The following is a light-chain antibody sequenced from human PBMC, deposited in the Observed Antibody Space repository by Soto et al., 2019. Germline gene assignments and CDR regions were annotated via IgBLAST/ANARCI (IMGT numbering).Light chain of an antibody. CDR2: DVN. Sequence: SVLTQPRSVSGSPGQSVTISCTGTSSDVGGYNYVSWYQQYPGKAPKVMIYDVNTRPSGVPDRFSGSKSANTASLTISGLQAEDEADYYCCSYAGSYTFVFGTGTKVTVL. J-gene: IGLJ1*01. CDR3: CSYAGSYTFV. CDR1: SSDVGGYNY. V-gene: IGLV2-11*01.